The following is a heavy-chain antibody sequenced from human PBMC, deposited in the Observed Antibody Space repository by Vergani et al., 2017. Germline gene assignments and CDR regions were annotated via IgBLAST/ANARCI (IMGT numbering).Heavy chain of an antibody. D-gene: IGHD6-13*01. CDR3: ARHKEQLVPGNYYYYYYMDV. V-gene: IGHV4-39*01. Sequence: QLQLQELDPGLVKPSETLSLTCTVSGGSIRSTFYYWGWIRQPPGKGLEWIGTIYYSGSTYYNPSLKSRVTISVDTSKNQFSLKLNSVTAADTAVYYCARHKEQLVPGNYYYYYYMDVWGKGTTVTVSS. CDR2: IYYSGST. J-gene: IGHJ6*03. CDR1: GGSIRSTFYY.